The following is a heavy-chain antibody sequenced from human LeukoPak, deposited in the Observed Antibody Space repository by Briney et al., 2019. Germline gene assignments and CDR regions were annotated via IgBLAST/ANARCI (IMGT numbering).Heavy chain of an antibody. D-gene: IGHD6-13*01. CDR3: ARDRSIAAAGVDYFDY. J-gene: IGHJ4*02. Sequence: SETLSLTCAVYGGSFSGYYWRWIRQPPGKGLEWIGEINHSGSTNYNPSLKSRVTISVDTSKNQFSLKLSSVTAADTAVYYCARDRSIAAAGVDYFDYWGQGTLVTVSS. CDR2: INHSGST. CDR1: GGSFSGYY. V-gene: IGHV4-34*01.